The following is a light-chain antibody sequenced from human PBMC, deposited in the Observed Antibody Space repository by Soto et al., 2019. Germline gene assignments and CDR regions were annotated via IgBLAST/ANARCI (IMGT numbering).Light chain of an antibody. Sequence: QSVLTQPPSVSWSPGQSVTISCTGTSTDFVSYNRVSWYQQPPGTAPKLIIYEASNRPSGIPDRFSGSKSGNTASLTLSGLQAADEADYYCSLYTSENTYVFGTGTKVTGL. V-gene: IGLV2-18*01. CDR2: EAS. CDR3: SLYTSENTYV. CDR1: STDFVSYNR. J-gene: IGLJ1*01.